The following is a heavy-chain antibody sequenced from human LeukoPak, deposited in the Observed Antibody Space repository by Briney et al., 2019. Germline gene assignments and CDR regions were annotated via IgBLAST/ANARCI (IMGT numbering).Heavy chain of an antibody. CDR1: GYTFTSYG. V-gene: IGHV1-18*01. Sequence: ASVKVSCKATGYTFTSYGISWVRQAPGQGLEWMGWISAYNGNTNYAQKLQGRVTMTTDTSTSTAYMELRSLRSDDTAVYYCARDLPAIPAAMGNWFDPWGQGTLVTVSS. D-gene: IGHD2-2*01. J-gene: IGHJ5*02. CDR2: ISAYNGNT. CDR3: ARDLPAIPAAMGNWFDP.